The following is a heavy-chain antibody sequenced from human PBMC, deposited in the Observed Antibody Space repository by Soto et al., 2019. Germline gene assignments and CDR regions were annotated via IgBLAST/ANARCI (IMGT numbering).Heavy chain of an antibody. J-gene: IGHJ5*02. CDR3: ARGQSGSKYGSSTSCYRGNWFDP. CDR1: GGSFSGYY. D-gene: IGHD2-2*02. CDR2: ISHSAST. V-gene: IGHV4-34*01. Sequence: QVQLQQWGAGLLKPSETLSLTCAVYGGSFSGYYWSWIRQPPGKGLKWFGEISHSASTNYNPPLKRRVTRSVDTSMDQFSLRLGSMTAAYTAVYYCARGQSGSKYGSSTSCYRGNWFDPWGQGTLVTVSS.